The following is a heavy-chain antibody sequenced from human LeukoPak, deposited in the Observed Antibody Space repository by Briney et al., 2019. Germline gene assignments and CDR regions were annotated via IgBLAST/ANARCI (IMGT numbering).Heavy chain of an antibody. CDR1: GFTFSSYA. J-gene: IGHJ4*02. V-gene: IGHV3-23*01. Sequence: QPGGSLRLSCAASGFTFSSYAMSWVRQAPGKGLEWVSAISGSGGSTYYADSVKGRFTISRDNSKNTLYLQMNSLRAEDTAVYYCAKVATYYYDSSGYLDYWGQGTLVTVSS. D-gene: IGHD3-22*01. CDR2: ISGSGGST. CDR3: AKVATYYYDSSGYLDY.